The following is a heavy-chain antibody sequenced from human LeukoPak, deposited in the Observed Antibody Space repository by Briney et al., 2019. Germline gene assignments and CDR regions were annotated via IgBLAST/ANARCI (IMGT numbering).Heavy chain of an antibody. CDR1: GFTISDYY. CDR3: ARASRYFDWLLSHFDY. V-gene: IGHV3-11*06. D-gene: IGHD3-9*01. Sequence: PGGSLRLSCAASGFTISDYYMSWIRQAPGKGLEWVSYISSSSSYTNYADSVKGRFTISRDNAKNSLYLQMNSLRAEDTAVYYCARASRYFDWLLSHFDYWGHGTLVTVSS. J-gene: IGHJ4*01. CDR2: ISSSSSYT.